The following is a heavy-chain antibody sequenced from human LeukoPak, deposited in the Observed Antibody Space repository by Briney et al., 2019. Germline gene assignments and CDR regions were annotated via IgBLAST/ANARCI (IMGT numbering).Heavy chain of an antibody. J-gene: IGHJ6*02. CDR2: ISSSGSTI. D-gene: IGHD3-16*02. CDR1: GFTFSYYY. V-gene: IGHV3-11*01. CDR3: SKDISAGGLDV. Sequence: SLRLSCAASGFTFSYYYMSWIRQAPGKGLEWVSYISSSGSTIYYADSVKGRFTIFRDNAKNSMYLQMNSLRIEDTALYYCSKDISAGGLDVWGPGTPVTVSS.